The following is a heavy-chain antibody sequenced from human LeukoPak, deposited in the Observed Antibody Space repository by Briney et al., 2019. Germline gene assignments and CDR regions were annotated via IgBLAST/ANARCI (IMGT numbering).Heavy chain of an antibody. Sequence: PGGSLRLPCAASGFTFSSYSMNWVRQAPGKGLEWVSSISSSSSYIYYADSVKGRFTISRDNAKNSLYLQMNSLRAEDTAVYYCARGHLGRIGYWGQGTLVTVSS. CDR1: GFTFSSYS. D-gene: IGHD1-26*01. CDR2: ISSSSSYI. CDR3: ARGHLGRIGY. V-gene: IGHV3-21*03. J-gene: IGHJ4*02.